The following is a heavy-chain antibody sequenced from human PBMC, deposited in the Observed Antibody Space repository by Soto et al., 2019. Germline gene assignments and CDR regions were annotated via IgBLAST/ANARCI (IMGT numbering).Heavy chain of an antibody. CDR2: INAGNGNT. V-gene: IGHV1-3*01. J-gene: IGHJ6*02. CDR1: GYTFISYA. D-gene: IGHD3-10*01. CDR3: ARGRLGFGVLWSSYYGLDV. Sequence: ASVKVSCKASGYTFISYAMNWVRQAPGQRLEWMGWINAGNGNTKYSQKFQGRVTITRDTSASTGYMELSSLRSEDTAVYYCARGRLGFGVLWSSYYGLDVWGQGTTVTVSS.